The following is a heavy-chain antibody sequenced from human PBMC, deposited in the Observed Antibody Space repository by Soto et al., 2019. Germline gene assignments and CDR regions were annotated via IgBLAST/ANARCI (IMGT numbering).Heavy chain of an antibody. CDR2: LSWNSDSI. V-gene: IGHV3-9*01. D-gene: IGHD6-6*01. Sequence: ESGGGLVQPGRSLRLSCAASGFTFDDYAMHWVRQAPGKGLEWVSGLSWNSDSIGYADSVKGRFTISRDNAKNSLYLQMNGLRAEDTALYYCAKDMSASYSSSSHYFDYWGQGTLVTVSS. CDR1: GFTFDDYA. CDR3: AKDMSASYSSSSHYFDY. J-gene: IGHJ4*02.